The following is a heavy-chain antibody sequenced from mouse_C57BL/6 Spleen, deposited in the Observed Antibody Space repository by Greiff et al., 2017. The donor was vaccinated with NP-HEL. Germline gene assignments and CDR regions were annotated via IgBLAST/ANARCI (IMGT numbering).Heavy chain of an antibody. CDR3: ARGPYYYYGSSSFDY. J-gene: IGHJ2*01. CDR1: GYTFTDYY. Sequence: EVKLQQSGPELVKPGASVKISCKASGYTFTDYYMNWVKQSHGKSLEWIGDINPNNGGTSYNQKFKGKATLTVDKSSSTAYMELRSLTSEDSAVYYCARGPYYYYGSSSFDYWGQGTTLTVSS. D-gene: IGHD1-1*01. CDR2: INPNNGGT. V-gene: IGHV1-26*01.